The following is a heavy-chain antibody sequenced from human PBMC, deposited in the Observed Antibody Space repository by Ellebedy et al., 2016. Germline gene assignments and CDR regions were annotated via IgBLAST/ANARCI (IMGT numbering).Heavy chain of an antibody. Sequence: GGSLRLSCAASGFTFTSLYMAWVRQAPGKGLEWVANIKQDGSETVYVDSVKGRFTISRDNTKNSLYLQMNNLRVEDTAVYYCARENWTNDYWGQGTLVTVSS. CDR1: GFTFTSLY. CDR2: IKQDGSET. D-gene: IGHD1/OR15-1a*01. CDR3: ARENWTNDY. V-gene: IGHV3-7*04. J-gene: IGHJ4*02.